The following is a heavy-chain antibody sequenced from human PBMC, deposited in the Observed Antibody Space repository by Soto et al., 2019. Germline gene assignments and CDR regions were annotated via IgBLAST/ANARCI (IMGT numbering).Heavy chain of an antibody. CDR2: IYWDDDK. V-gene: IGHV2-5*02. D-gene: IGHD6-19*01. CDR1: GFSLSTSGVG. J-gene: IGHJ4*02. Sequence: QITLKESGPTLVKPTQTLTLTCTFSGFSLSTSGVGVGWIRQPPGKALECLALIYWDDDKRYSPSLKSRLTITKDTSKNQVVLTMTNMDPVDTATYYCAHRLGGIGVAGTFDYWGQGTLVTVSS. CDR3: AHRLGGIGVAGTFDY.